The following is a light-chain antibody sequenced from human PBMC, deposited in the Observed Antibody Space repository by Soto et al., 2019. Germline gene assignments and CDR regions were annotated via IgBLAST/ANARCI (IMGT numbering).Light chain of an antibody. J-gene: IGKJ4*01. Sequence: TQYPATLSLSPGERATLACRASQTVSSSLAWYQQKPGQAPRLLIYEASNRATGIPARFSGSGSGTDFTLTISSLEPEDFATYYCQQSYSTPHTFGEGTKVDI. V-gene: IGKV3-11*01. CDR1: QTVSSS. CDR2: EAS. CDR3: QQSYSTPHT.